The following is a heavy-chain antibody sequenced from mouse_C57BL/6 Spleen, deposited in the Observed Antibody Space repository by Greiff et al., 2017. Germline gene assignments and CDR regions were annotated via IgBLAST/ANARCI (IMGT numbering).Heavy chain of an antibody. D-gene: IGHD1-1*01. CDR1: GYTFTSYW. CDR3: ASDYGSYAMDY. V-gene: IGHV1-52*01. J-gene: IGHJ4*01. CDR2: IDPSDSET. Sequence: QVQLQQPGAELVRPGSSVKLSCKASGYTFTSYWMHWVKQRPIQGLEWIGNIDPSDSETHYNQKFKDKATLTVDKSSSTAYMQLSSLTSENSAVYYCASDYGSYAMDYWDQGTSVTVSS.